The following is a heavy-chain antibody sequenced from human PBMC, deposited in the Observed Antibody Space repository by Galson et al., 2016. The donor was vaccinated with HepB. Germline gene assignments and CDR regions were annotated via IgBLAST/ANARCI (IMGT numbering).Heavy chain of an antibody. D-gene: IGHD3-16*01. V-gene: IGHV3-33*03. J-gene: IGHJ4*02. CDR3: ARVRVGFHY. CDR2: IWSDGSNK. CDR1: GFTFANYA. Sequence: SLRLSCAASGFTFANYAMHWVRQAPGKGLEWVALIWSDGSNKYYADSVKGRFTISRDNAKNSLYLQMNSLRAEDTAVYYCARVRVGFHYWGQGTLVTVSS.